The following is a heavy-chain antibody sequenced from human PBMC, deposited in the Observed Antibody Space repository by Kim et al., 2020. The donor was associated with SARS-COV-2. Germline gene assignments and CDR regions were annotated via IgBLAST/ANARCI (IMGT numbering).Heavy chain of an antibody. D-gene: IGHD6-19*01. CDR2: TYYRSKWYN. CDR1: GDSVSSNSAA. Sequence: SQTLSLTCAISGDSVSSNSAAWNWIRQSPSRGLEWLGRTYYRSKWYNDYAVSVKSRITINPDTSKNQFSLQLNSVTPEDTAVYYCARVSSADGSGSNRDYFDYWGQGTLVTVSS. V-gene: IGHV6-1*01. CDR3: ARVSSADGSGSNRDYFDY. J-gene: IGHJ4*02.